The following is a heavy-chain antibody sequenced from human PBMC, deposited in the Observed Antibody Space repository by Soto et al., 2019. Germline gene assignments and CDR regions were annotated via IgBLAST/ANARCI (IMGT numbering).Heavy chain of an antibody. J-gene: IGHJ4*02. Sequence: AGGSLRLSCAASGFTFSDYYMGWIRQAPGKGLEWVSYISSSGNTVYYADSVEGRFTISRDNAQNSVHLQMNSLRAEDTAVYYCARDSRVYYGSGSSVDGWGQGTLVTV. CDR2: ISSSGNTV. D-gene: IGHD3-10*01. CDR3: ARDSRVYYGSGSSVDG. V-gene: IGHV3-11*01. CDR1: GFTFSDYY.